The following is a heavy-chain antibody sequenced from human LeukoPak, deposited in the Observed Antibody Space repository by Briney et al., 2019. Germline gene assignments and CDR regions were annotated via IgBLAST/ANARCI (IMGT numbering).Heavy chain of an antibody. CDR2: IYPGDSDT. CDR3: ARRYYYDSSGYYYGAFDI. Sequence: GESLKISCKGSGYSFTSYWIGWVRQMPGKGLEWMGFIYPGDSDTRYSPSFQGQVTISADKSISTAYLQWSSLKASDTAMYYCARRYYYDSSGYYYGAFDIWGQGTMVTVSS. CDR1: GYSFTSYW. J-gene: IGHJ3*02. V-gene: IGHV5-51*01. D-gene: IGHD3-22*01.